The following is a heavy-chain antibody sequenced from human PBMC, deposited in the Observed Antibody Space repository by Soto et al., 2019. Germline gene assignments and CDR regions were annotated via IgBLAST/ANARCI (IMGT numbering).Heavy chain of an antibody. D-gene: IGHD3-16*02. CDR2: ISGSGGST. CDR3: AKTPDRDYVWGSYRTPSNWFDP. Sequence: EVQLLESGGGLVQPGGSLRLSCAASGFTFSSYAMSWVRQAPGKGLEWVSAISGSGGSTYYADAVTGRFTISRDNSKNALYLQMNSLRAEDTAVYYCAKTPDRDYVWGSYRTPSNWFDPWGQGTLVTVSS. J-gene: IGHJ5*02. V-gene: IGHV3-23*01. CDR1: GFTFSSYA.